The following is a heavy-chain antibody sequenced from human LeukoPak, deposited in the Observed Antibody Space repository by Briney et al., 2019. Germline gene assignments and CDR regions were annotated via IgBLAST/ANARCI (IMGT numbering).Heavy chain of an antibody. D-gene: IGHD6-13*01. CDR2: ISYRSSDI. Sequence: TGGSLRLSCAASGFTFTSYAMSWVRQAPGKGLEWVSSISYRSSDIEYTDSVRGRFTISRDNAKQSLFLQMSGLRAEDTAVYYCARVYSSSWYSGYLYMDLWGKGTTVTVSS. J-gene: IGHJ6*03. CDR1: GFTFTSYA. CDR3: ARVYSSSWYSGYLYMDL. V-gene: IGHV3-21*01.